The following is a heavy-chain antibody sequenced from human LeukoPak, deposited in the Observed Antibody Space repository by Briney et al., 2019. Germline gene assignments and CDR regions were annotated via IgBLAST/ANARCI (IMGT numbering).Heavy chain of an antibody. CDR3: ASSLRGYSYGYVGGYGAFDI. V-gene: IGHV1-69*04. J-gene: IGHJ3*02. CDR1: GGTFSSYA. CDR2: IIPILGIA. Sequence: EASVKVSCKASGGTFSSYAISWVRQAPGQGLEWMGRIIPILGIANYARKFQGRVTITADKSTSTAYMELSSLRSEDTAVYYCASSLRGYSYGYVGGYGAFDIWGQGTMVTVSS. D-gene: IGHD5-18*01.